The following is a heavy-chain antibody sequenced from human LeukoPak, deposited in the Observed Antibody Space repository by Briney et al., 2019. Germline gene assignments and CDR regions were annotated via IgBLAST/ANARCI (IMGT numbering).Heavy chain of an antibody. J-gene: IGHJ4*02. D-gene: IGHD3-9*01. V-gene: IGHV4-34*01. Sequence: SQTLSLTCAVYGGAFSGYYWSWLRKPPGKGLEWIGEINRSGSTNYNPSLKSRVTISVDTSKDPFSLQLSSVTAADTAVYYCARDDPYDILTGYRRGGFDYWGQGTLVTVSS. CDR3: ARDDPYDILTGYRRGGFDY. CDR2: INRSGST. CDR1: GGAFSGYY.